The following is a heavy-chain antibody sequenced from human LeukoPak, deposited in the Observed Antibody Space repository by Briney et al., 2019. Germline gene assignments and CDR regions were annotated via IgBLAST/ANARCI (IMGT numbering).Heavy chain of an antibody. CDR3: ARGVEPLAANTLAY. J-gene: IGHJ4*02. CDR1: GFTVITND. CDR2: LYSDGNT. D-gene: IGHD1-14*01. Sequence: GSLRLSCAASGFTVITNDMTGVRQAPGKGLEWSSVLYSDGNTKYADSVQGRFTISRDNSKNTLYLEMNSLSPDDTAVYYCARGVEPLAANTLAYWGQGTLVTVSS. V-gene: IGHV3-53*01.